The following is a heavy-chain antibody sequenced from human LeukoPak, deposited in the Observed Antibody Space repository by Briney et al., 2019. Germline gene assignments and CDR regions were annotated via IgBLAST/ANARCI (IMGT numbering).Heavy chain of an antibody. J-gene: IGHJ4*02. V-gene: IGHV1-2*02. CDR3: AINVGSGSYFSFGYYFDY. Sequence: GASVKVSCKASGYTFTGYYMHWVRQAPGQGLEWMGWINPNSGGTNYAQKFQGRVTMTRDTSISTAYMELSRLRSDDTAVYYCAINVGSGSYFSFGYYFDYWGQGTLVTVSS. D-gene: IGHD3-10*01. CDR2: INPNSGGT. CDR1: GYTFTGYY.